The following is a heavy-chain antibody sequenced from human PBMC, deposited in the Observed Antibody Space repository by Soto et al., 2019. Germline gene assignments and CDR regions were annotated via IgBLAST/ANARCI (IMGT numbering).Heavy chain of an antibody. J-gene: IGHJ4*02. Sequence: QVQLVQSGAEVKKPGSSVKVSCKASGGTFSSYTISWVRQAPGQGLEWMGRIIPILGIANYAQKFQGRVTITADKSTSTAYMELSSLRSEDTAVYYCARDGGLRGFDYWGQGTLVTVSS. CDR3: ARDGGLRGFDY. CDR1: GGTFSSYT. V-gene: IGHV1-69*08. D-gene: IGHD5-12*01. CDR2: IIPILGIA.